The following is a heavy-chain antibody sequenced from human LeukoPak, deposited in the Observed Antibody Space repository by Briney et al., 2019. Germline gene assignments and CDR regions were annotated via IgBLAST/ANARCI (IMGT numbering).Heavy chain of an antibody. CDR1: GGSISSGGYS. D-gene: IGHD5-12*01. V-gene: IGHV4-30-2*01. Sequence: SQTLSLTCAVSGGSISSGGYSWSWIRQPPGKGLEWIGYIYHSGSIYYNPSLQSRVTISMDTSKNQFSLKLSSVTAADTAVYYCARGPLGSGYTYFDYWGQGTLVTVSS. CDR2: IYHSGSI. J-gene: IGHJ4*02. CDR3: ARGPLGSGYTYFDY.